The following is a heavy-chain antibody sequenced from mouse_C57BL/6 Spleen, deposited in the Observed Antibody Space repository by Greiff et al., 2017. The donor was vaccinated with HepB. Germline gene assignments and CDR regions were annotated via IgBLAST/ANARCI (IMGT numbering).Heavy chain of an antibody. D-gene: IGHD2-5*01. CDR1: GFTFSDYY. J-gene: IGHJ2*01. Sequence: EVQLQESEGGLVQPGSSMKLSCTASGFTFSDYYMAWVRQVPEKGLEWVANINYDGSSTYYLDSLKSRFIISRDNAKNILYLQMSSLKSEDTATYYCAREGSNYAFDYWGQGTTLTVSS. V-gene: IGHV5-16*01. CDR2: INYDGSST. CDR3: AREGSNYAFDY.